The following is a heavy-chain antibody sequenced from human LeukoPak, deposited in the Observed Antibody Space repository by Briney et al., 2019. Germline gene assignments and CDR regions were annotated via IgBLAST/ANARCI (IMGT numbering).Heavy chain of an antibody. CDR2: ISGGAATT. CDR3: AKNGKYQLLGSWCDS. J-gene: IGHJ5*01. Sequence: VGSLRLSCAASGFTFSSYAMSWVRQAPGKGLEWVSAISGGAATTYYADSVKGRFTISRDNSKNTLYVQMDSLRGDDTAVYYCAKNGKYQLLGSWCDSWGQGTLVTVSS. CDR1: GFTFSSYA. V-gene: IGHV3-23*01. D-gene: IGHD2-2*01.